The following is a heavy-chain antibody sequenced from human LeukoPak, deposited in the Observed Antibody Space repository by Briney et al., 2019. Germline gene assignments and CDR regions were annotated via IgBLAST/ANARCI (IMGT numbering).Heavy chain of an antibody. CDR2: ISYDGSNK. D-gene: IGHD5-18*01. CDR3: ARDLQGREDTAVGDY. V-gene: IGHV3-30*03. CDR1: GFTFSSYG. Sequence: GRSLRLSCAASGFTFSSYGMHWVRQAPGKGLEWVAVISYDGSNKYYVDSVKGRFTISRDNSKKTLYLQMNSLRVDDTAVYYCARDLQGREDTAVGDYWGQGTRVIVSS. J-gene: IGHJ4*02.